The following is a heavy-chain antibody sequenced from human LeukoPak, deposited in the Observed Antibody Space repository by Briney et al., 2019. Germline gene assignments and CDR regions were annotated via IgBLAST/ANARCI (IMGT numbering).Heavy chain of an antibody. CDR3: ARDAVDTANAV. D-gene: IGHD5-18*01. J-gene: IGHJ6*02. Sequence: GGSLRLSCAASGFTFTTYWMHWVRQAPGKGLVWVSHINSDGSIASYADSVKGRFTISRDNAKNTLYLQMNSLRAEDTAVYYCARDAVDTANAVWGQGTTVTVSS. CDR2: INSDGSIA. CDR1: GFTFTTYW. V-gene: IGHV3-74*01.